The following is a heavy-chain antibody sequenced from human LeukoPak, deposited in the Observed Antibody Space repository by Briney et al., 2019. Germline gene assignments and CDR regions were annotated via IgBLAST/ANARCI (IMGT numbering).Heavy chain of an antibody. Sequence: GGSLRLSCAAYGFTVSSNYMSWVRQAPGKGLEWVSVIYSGGNTYYADSVQGRFTISRHNSKNTLYLQMNSLRAEDTAVYYCALNYGSGSYYNPPRVWGQGTTVTVSS. CDR2: IYSGGNT. D-gene: IGHD3-10*01. V-gene: IGHV3-53*04. CDR3: ALNYGSGSYYNPPRV. J-gene: IGHJ6*02. CDR1: GFTVSSNY.